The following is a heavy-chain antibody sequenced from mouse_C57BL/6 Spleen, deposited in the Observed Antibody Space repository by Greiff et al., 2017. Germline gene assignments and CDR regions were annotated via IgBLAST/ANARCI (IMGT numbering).Heavy chain of an antibody. D-gene: IGHD1-1*01. J-gene: IGHJ1*03. V-gene: IGHV1-69*01. CDR3: ARRGSSHRYFDV. Sequence: VQLQQPGAELVMPGASVKLSCKASGYTFTSYWMHWVKQRPGQGLEWIGEIDPSDSYTNYNQKFKGKSTLTVDKSSSTAYMQLSSLTSEDSAVYYCARRGSSHRYFDVWGTGTTVTVSS. CDR2: IDPSDSYT. CDR1: GYTFTSYW.